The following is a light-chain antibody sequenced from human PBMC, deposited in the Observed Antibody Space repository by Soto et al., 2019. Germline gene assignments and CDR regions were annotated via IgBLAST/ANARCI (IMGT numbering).Light chain of an antibody. J-gene: IGKJ5*01. CDR3: QQYLSTPSIT. Sequence: DIVMTQSPDSLAVSLGERATINCKSSQSVLYSSNNKNYLAWYQQKPGQPPKVLIYWASTRESGVPDRFSGSVSGTDFTLTISALQAEDVAVYFCQQYLSTPSITFGQGTRLEIK. CDR2: WAS. V-gene: IGKV4-1*01. CDR1: QSVLYSSNNKNY.